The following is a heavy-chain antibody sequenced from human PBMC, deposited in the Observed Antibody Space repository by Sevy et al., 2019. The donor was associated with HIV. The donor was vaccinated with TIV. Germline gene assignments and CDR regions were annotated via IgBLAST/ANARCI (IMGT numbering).Heavy chain of an antibody. CDR1: GDSINNGDYY. CDR3: ARTTVTTLSSARNNWFDP. Sequence: SETLSLTCTVSGDSINNGDYYRSWIRQYPGKGLEWIGKIYHTGTTYYNPSLKSRLRISVERSENTLSLSLRSVTAADTAVYYCARTTVTTLSSARNNWFDPWGQGTLVTVSS. J-gene: IGHJ5*02. D-gene: IGHD4-4*01. V-gene: IGHV4-31*03. CDR2: IYHTGTT.